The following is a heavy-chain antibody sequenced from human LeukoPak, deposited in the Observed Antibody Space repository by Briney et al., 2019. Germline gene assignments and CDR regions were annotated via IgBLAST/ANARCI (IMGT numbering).Heavy chain of an antibody. CDR3: AKEYAYYYGSGSYSAFDI. V-gene: IGHV3-21*04. Sequence: GGSLRLSCAASGFTFSSYNMNWVRQAPGKGLEWVSSISTSSSYIYYADSVKGRFTISRDNSKNTLYLQMNSLRAEDTAVYYCAKEYAYYYGSGSYSAFDIWGQGTMVTVSS. J-gene: IGHJ3*02. D-gene: IGHD3-10*01. CDR2: ISTSSSYI. CDR1: GFTFSSYN.